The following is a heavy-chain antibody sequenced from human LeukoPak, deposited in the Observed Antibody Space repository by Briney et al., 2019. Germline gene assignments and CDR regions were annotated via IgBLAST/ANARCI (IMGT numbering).Heavy chain of an antibody. CDR1: GYTFTGYY. CDR2: INPNSGGT. J-gene: IGHJ4*02. D-gene: IGHD2-21*02. V-gene: IGHV1-2*02. CDR3: ARSNIVVVTAVPDY. Sequence: ASVKVSCKASGYTFTGYYMHWVRRAPGQGLELMGWINPNSGGTNYAQKFQGRVTMTRDTSISTAYMELSRLRSDDTAVYSCARSNIVVVTAVPDYWGQGTLVTVSS.